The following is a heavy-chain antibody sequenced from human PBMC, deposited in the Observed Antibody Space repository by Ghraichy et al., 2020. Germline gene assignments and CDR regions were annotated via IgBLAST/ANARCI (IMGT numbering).Heavy chain of an antibody. D-gene: IGHD5-18*01. CDR2: IYYSGST. J-gene: IGHJ4*02. V-gene: IGHV4-39*01. CDR3: ARLVSSSWIQLWLRTGGQFDY. CDR1: GGSISSSSYY. Sequence: SETLSLTCTVSGGSISSSSYYWGWIRQPPGKGLEWIGSIYYSGSTYYNPSLKSRVTISVDTSKNQFSLKLSSVTAADTAVYYCARLVSSSWIQLWLRTGGQFDYWGQGTLVTVSS.